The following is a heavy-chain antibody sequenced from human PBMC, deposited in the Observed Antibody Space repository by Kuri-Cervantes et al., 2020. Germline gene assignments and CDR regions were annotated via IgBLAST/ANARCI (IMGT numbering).Heavy chain of an antibody. Sequence: ASVKVSCKASGYTFSGYYTYWVRQAPGQGPEWMGWINPNSGGTNHAQMFQGRVTMTRDTSISTAYMELNRLTSDDTAMYYCAREKGRNGSDYGDYALNYWGQGTLVTVSS. V-gene: IGHV1-2*02. CDR1: GYTFSGYY. CDR3: AREKGRNGSDYGDYALNY. CDR2: INPNSGGT. D-gene: IGHD4-17*01. J-gene: IGHJ4*02.